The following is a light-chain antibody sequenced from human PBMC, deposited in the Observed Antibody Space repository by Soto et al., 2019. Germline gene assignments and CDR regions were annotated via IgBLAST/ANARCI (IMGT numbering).Light chain of an antibody. CDR1: QSISSD. CDR3: HQYNNWPRT. J-gene: IGKJ2*01. V-gene: IGKV3-15*01. Sequence: EIVMTQSPATLSVSPGERATLSCTATQSISSDLAWYQQRPGQAPRLLISGASTRATGITARFSGSGSGTDFTLTISGLQSEDFAIYYCHQYNNWPRTFGQGTKLEIK. CDR2: GAS.